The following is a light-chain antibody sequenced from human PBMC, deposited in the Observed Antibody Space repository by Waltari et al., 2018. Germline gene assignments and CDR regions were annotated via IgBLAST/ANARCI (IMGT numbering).Light chain of an antibody. J-gene: IGKJ2*01. Sequence: DVQMTQSPSSLSASVGDRVSITCRASQDITTYLNWYQQKPGKAPKLLIYAASNLQSGVPSGFSGSGSGTHFTLTINSLQAEDVAVYYCHQYYTTPYTFGQGTKLEIK. V-gene: IGKV1-39*01. CDR2: AAS. CDR3: HQYYTTPYT. CDR1: QDITTY.